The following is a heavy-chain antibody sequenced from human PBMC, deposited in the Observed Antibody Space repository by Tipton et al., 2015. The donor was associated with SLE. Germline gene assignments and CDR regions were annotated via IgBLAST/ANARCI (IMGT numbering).Heavy chain of an antibody. Sequence: LRLSCTVSGGSINTYYWSWIRQPPGKGLEWIGYIYYSGSPNYNPSLKSRVTISVDTSKNQFSLKLSSVTAADTAVYYCARDFKGIVADYFDYWGQGTLVTVSS. CDR3: ARDFKGIVADYFDY. V-gene: IGHV4-59*01. CDR1: GGSINTYY. D-gene: IGHD1-26*01. CDR2: IYYSGSP. J-gene: IGHJ4*02.